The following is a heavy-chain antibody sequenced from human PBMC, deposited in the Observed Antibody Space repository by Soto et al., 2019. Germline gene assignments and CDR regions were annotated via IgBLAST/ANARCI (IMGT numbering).Heavy chain of an antibody. CDR1: GGTFSSYA. Sequence: QVQLVQSGAEVKKPGSSVKVSCKASGGTFSSYAISWVRQAPGQGLEWMGGIIPIFGTANYAQKFQGRVTITADKSTSTAYMELSSLRSEDTAVYYCVRERWGVVVAAPNYYYSYGMDVWGQGTTVTVSS. D-gene: IGHD2-15*01. CDR2: IIPIFGTA. CDR3: VRERWGVVVAAPNYYYSYGMDV. V-gene: IGHV1-69*06. J-gene: IGHJ6*02.